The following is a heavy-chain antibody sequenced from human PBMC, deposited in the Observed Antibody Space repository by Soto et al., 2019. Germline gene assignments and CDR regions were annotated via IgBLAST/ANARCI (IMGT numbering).Heavy chain of an antibody. CDR3: AREGGYFDSSGSGVYHYHGVDV. J-gene: IGHJ6*02. V-gene: IGHV4-4*07. CDR2: IYTTGST. D-gene: IGHD3-22*01. Sequence: QVQLQESGPGLVKPSETLSLTCTVSGGSISTYFWSWIRQPAGGGLEWIGRIYTTGSTNYNPSLQRRVTRALDTSRNQFSLKLSSVTAAATAVYYCAREGGYFDSSGSGVYHYHGVDVWGQGTKVTVSS. CDR1: GGSISTYF.